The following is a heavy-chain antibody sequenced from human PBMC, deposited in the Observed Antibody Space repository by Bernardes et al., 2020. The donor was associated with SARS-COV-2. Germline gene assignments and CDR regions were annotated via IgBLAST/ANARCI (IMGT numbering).Heavy chain of an antibody. CDR2: INPNSGGT. CDR1: GYTFTGYY. J-gene: IGHJ4*02. V-gene: IGHV1-2*02. Sequence: ASVKVSCKASGYTFTGYYMHWVRQAPGQGLEWMGWINPNSGGTNYAQKFQGRVTMTRDTSISTAYMELSRLRSDDTAVYYWASVGTFYGGNSFDYWGQGTLVTVSS. CDR3: ASVGTFYGGNSFDY. D-gene: IGHD4-17*01.